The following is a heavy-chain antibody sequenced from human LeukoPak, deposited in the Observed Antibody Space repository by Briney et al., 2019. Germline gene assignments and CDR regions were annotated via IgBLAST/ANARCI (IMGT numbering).Heavy chain of an antibody. CDR3: ARDWDTKYCGGDCPGY. CDR1: GGTFSSYA. D-gene: IGHD2-21*02. CDR2: IIPILGIA. V-gene: IGHV1-69*04. J-gene: IGHJ4*02. Sequence: ASVKVSCKASGGTFSSYAISWVRQAPGQGLEWMGRIIPILGIANYAQKFQGRVAITADKSTSTAYMELSSLRSEDTAVYYCARDWDTKYCGGDCPGYWGQGTLVTVSS.